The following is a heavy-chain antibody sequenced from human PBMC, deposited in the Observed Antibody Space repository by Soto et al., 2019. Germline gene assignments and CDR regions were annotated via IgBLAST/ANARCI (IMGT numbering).Heavy chain of an antibody. Sequence: GGSLRLSCAASGFTFSSYAMSWVRQAPGKGLEWVSAISGSGGSTYYADSVKGRFTISRDNSKNTLYLQMNSLRAEDTAVYYCAKDTSVDSYGYAGGYWGQGTLVTVSS. J-gene: IGHJ4*02. V-gene: IGHV3-23*01. CDR1: GFTFSSYA. D-gene: IGHD5-18*01. CDR2: ISGSGGST. CDR3: AKDTSVDSYGYAGGY.